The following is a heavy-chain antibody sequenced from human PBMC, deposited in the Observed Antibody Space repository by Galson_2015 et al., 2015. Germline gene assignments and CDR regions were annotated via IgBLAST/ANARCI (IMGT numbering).Heavy chain of an antibody. CDR1: GFTFGDYA. CDR2: IRSKAYGGTT. CDR3: TRDTPDILTGYYENDAFDP. J-gene: IGHJ3*01. V-gene: IGHV3-49*03. Sequence: SLRLSCAASGFTFGDYAMSWFRQAPGKGLEWVGFIRSKAYGGTTEYAASVKGRFTISRDDSKSIAYLQMNSLKTEDTAVYYCTRDTPDILTGYYENDAFDPWGQGTMVTVSS. D-gene: IGHD3-9*01.